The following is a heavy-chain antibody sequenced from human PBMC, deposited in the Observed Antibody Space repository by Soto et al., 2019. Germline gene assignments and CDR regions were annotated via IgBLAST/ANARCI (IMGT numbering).Heavy chain of an antibody. D-gene: IGHD6-13*01. Sequence: QVQLVESGGGVVQPGRSLRLSCAASGFTFSSYGMNWVRQAPGKGLEWVAVISYDGSNKYYADSVKGRFTISRDSSKNMLYLQMNSLGADDTAVYYCAKEDSSSWHYYYGMDVWGQGTTVPVSS. J-gene: IGHJ6*02. CDR1: GFTFSSYG. CDR3: AKEDSSSWHYYYGMDV. CDR2: ISYDGSNK. V-gene: IGHV3-30*18.